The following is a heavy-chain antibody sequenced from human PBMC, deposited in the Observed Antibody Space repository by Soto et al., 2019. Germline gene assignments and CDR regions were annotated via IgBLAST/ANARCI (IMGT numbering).Heavy chain of an antibody. J-gene: IGHJ6*02. CDR2: IWFDGSKK. V-gene: IGHV3-33*01. Sequence: QMQLVESGGGVVQPGRPPRLSCAASGFTFRSYGIHWVRQAPGKGLEWVALIWFDGSKKYYVDSVKGRFAVSRDNSKNTLYLQMNSLRVEDTAVYYCARDRLVPYGYGMDVWGQGTTVTVSS. CDR3: ARDRLVPYGYGMDV. CDR1: GFTFRSYG. D-gene: IGHD2-2*01.